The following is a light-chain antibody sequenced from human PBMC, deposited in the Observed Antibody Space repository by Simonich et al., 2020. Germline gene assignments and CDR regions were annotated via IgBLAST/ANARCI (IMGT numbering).Light chain of an antibody. CDR3: QQYGSSPYT. V-gene: IGKV3D-20*01. CDR2: DES. Sequence: EIVLTQSPGTLSLSPGERATLSCRASQSFSSSYLAWYQQKPGLAPRLLIYDESSRSPGIPDRVSGSGSGTDFTLTISRLEPEDFAVYYCQQYGSSPYTFGQGTKLEIK. J-gene: IGKJ2*01. CDR1: QSFSSSY.